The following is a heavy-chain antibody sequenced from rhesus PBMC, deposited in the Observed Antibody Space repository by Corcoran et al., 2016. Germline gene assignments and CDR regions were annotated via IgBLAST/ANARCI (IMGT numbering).Heavy chain of an antibody. J-gene: IGHJ4*01. CDR2: IGGSSGST. CDR1: GYSIRSGFG. CDR3: AGYSGYGSLFDY. D-gene: IGHD5-24*01. V-gene: IGHV4-127*01. Sequence: QVQLQESGPGLVKPSETLSLTCAVSGYSIRSGFGWSWIRPLPGKGLEWIGYIGGSSGSTNYNPSLKSRVTISKDTSKNQFSLKLSSVTAADTAVYYCAGYSGYGSLFDYWGQGVLVTVSS.